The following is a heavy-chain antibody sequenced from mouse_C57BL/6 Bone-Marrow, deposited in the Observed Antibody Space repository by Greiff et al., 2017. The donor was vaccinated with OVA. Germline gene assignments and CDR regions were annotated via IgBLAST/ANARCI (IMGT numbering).Heavy chain of an antibody. CDR2: IYPGNSDT. V-gene: IGHV1-5*01. D-gene: IGHD1-1*01. CDR3: HGSSSYYYAMDY. CDR1: GYTFTSYW. Sequence: EVKLVESGTVLARPGASLNISCKTSGYTFTSYWMHWVKQRPGQGLEWIGAIYPGNSDTSYNQKFKGKAKLTAVTSASTAYMELSSLTNEDSAVYDCHGSSSYYYAMDYWGQGTSVTVSS. J-gene: IGHJ4*01.